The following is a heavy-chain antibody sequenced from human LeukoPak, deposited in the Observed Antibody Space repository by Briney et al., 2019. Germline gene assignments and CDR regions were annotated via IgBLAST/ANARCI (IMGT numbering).Heavy chain of an antibody. CDR3: ARSLGYCTNGVCPRYFDY. Sequence: SETLYLTCTVSLGSISSYYWSWIRQPPGQGLEWIGRIYTSGSTDYNPSLKSRVTMSVDTSKNQFSLKLSSVTAADTAVYYCARSLGYCTNGVCPRYFDYWGQGTLVTVSS. D-gene: IGHD2-8*01. J-gene: IGHJ4*02. CDR2: IYTSGST. V-gene: IGHV4-4*07. CDR1: LGSISSYY.